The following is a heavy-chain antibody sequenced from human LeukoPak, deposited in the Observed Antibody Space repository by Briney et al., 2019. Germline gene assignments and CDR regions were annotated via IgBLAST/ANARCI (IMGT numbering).Heavy chain of an antibody. Sequence: SVKVSCNASGGTFSSYAISWVRQAPGQGLEWMGGIIPIFGTANYAQKFQGRVTITADESTSTAYMELSSLRSEDTAVYYCARVRAYTRYTSSGWFPFDYWGQGTLVSVSS. CDR3: ARVRAYTRYTSSGWFPFDY. J-gene: IGHJ4*02. CDR2: IIPIFGTA. CDR1: GGTFSSYA. D-gene: IGHD6-19*01. V-gene: IGHV1-69*13.